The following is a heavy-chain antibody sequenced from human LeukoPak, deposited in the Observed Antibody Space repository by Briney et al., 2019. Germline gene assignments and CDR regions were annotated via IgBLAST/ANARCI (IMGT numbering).Heavy chain of an antibody. D-gene: IGHD2-15*01. V-gene: IGHV4-59*08. CDR3: ARHGCTGGSCYYNWFDP. CDR2: IYHSGST. J-gene: IGHJ5*02. CDR1: GDSINSYY. Sequence: KASETLSLTCTVSGDSINSYYWSWIRQPPGKGLEWIGYIYHSGSTNYNPSLKSRVSMSVDTSKNQFSMKLTSVTAADAAVYFCARHGCTGGSCYYNWFDPWGQGTLATVSS.